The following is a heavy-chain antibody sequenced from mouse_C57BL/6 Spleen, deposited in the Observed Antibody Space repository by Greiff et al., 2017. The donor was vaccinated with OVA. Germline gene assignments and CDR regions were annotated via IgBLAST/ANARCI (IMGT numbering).Heavy chain of an antibody. J-gene: IGHJ2*01. CDR1: GFTFSDYY. CDR2: ISNGGGST. Sequence: DVKLVESGGGLVQPGGSLKLSCAASGFTFSDYYMYWVRQTPEKRLEWVAYISNGGGSTYYPDTVKGRFTISRDNAKNTLYLQMSRLKSEDTAMYYCARGYYGPFDYWGQGTTLTVSS. D-gene: IGHD1-1*01. CDR3: ARGYYGPFDY. V-gene: IGHV5-12*01.